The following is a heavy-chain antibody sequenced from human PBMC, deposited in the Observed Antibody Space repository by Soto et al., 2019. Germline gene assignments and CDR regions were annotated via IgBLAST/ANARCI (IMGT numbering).Heavy chain of an antibody. CDR2: IYGNDDK. Sequence: QMTLKESGPTLVKPTQTLTLTCSFSGFSLSTSGVGVAWNRQPPVKALEWLARIYGNDDKHYSPSLKSRLTISKDTSKSPGVLTMTNLAPVDTATYFCAPLDSGDYERLQSFEYWCHGALVIGSS. J-gene: IGHJ4*01. CDR1: GFSLSTSGVG. D-gene: IGHD4-17*01. V-gene: IGHV2-5*01. CDR3: APLDSGDYERLQSFEY.